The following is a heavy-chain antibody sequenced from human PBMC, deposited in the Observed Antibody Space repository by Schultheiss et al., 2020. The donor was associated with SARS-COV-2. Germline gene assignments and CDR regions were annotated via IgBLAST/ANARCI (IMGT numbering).Heavy chain of an antibody. CDR3: AREIAAAGTGFDY. CDR2: IKQDGSEK. Sequence: GGSLRLSCAASGFTFSSYAMSWVRQAPGKGLEWVANIKQDGSEKYYVDSVKGRFTISRDNAKNSLYLQMNSLRAEDTAVYYCAREIAAAGTGFDYWGQGTLVTVSS. J-gene: IGHJ4*02. V-gene: IGHV3-7*01. D-gene: IGHD6-13*01. CDR1: GFTFSSYA.